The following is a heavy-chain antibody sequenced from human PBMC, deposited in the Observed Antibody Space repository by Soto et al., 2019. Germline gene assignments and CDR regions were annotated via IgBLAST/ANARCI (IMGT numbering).Heavy chain of an antibody. CDR3: ARAVAPYLGTWFDP. J-gene: IGHJ5*02. Sequence: QLQLQESGSGLVKPSQTLSLTCAVSGGSISSGNSYSWSWIRQPPGKGLEWLGSTSHTGSTSYNPSLKGRVTMPVDKSKNQFSLKLSSVTAADMAVYYCARAVAPYLGTWFDPWGQGTLVIVSS. CDR1: GGSISSGNSYS. V-gene: IGHV4-30-2*01. D-gene: IGHD3-16*01. CDR2: TSHTGST.